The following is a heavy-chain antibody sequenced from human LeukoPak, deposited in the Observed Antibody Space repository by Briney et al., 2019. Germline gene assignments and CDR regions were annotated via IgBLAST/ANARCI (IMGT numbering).Heavy chain of an antibody. CDR2: IFPSGGEI. J-gene: IGHJ5*02. D-gene: IGHD5-18*01. Sequence: GGSLRLSCAASGFTFSTFAMLWVRQPRGKGLEWVSSIFPSGGEIHYADSVSGRFTISRDNSKSTLSLQMNSLRAEDTAIYYCVTYRQVMLPFEAWGQGTLVTVSS. V-gene: IGHV3-23*01. CDR1: GFTFSTFA. CDR3: VTYRQVMLPFEA.